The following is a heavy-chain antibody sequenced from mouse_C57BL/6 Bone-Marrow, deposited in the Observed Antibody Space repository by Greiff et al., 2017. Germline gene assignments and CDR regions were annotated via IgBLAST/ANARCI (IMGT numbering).Heavy chain of an antibody. CDR3: ARRGNYGSSSHDYYAMDY. CDR2: IYPGSGST. D-gene: IGHD1-1*01. Sequence: VQLQQPGAELVKPGASVKMSCKASGYTFTSYWITWVKQRPGQGLEWIGDIYPGSGSTNYNEKFKSKATLTVDKSSSTAYMQLSSLTSEDSAVYYCARRGNYGSSSHDYYAMDYWGQGTSVTVSS. CDR1: GYTFTSYW. V-gene: IGHV1-55*01. J-gene: IGHJ4*01.